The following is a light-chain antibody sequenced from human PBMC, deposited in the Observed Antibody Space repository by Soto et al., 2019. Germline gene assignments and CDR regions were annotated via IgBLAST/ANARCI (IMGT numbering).Light chain of an antibody. V-gene: IGLV3-16*01. CDR2: TDS. Sequence: SYELTQPTSVSVSLGQMAKINCSGEPLPNRCASWCRQRPGQFPVLLRSTDSERPSRIPARLSGSRSGTIVTVTISGVQESADNSGSSVPFGGGTKLTVL. J-gene: IGLJ2*01. CDR1: PLPNRC. CDR3: VP.